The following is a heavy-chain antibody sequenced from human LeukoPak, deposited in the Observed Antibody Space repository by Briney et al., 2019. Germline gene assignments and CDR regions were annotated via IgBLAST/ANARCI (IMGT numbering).Heavy chain of an antibody. J-gene: IGHJ4*02. CDR2: IWYDGSNK. CDR1: GFTFRNYG. D-gene: IGHD2-2*01. CDR3: AGHKRSRYFEH. V-gene: IGHV3-33*01. Sequence: GGSLRLSCAASGFTFRNYGMHWVRQAPGKGLEWVAVIWYDGSNKYYADSVKGRFTISRDNSKNTLYLQMNSLRDGDTAVYYCAGHKRSRYFEHWGQGTLVIVSS.